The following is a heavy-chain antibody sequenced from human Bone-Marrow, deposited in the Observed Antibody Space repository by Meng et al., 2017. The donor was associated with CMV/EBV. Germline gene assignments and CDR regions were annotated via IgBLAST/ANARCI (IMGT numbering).Heavy chain of an antibody. D-gene: IGHD2-21*01. J-gene: IGHJ4*02. CDR3: ARVSRTRGGDCSFDC. V-gene: IGHV4-39*07. CDR1: GGSISSGSYY. Sequence: SETLSLTCNVSGGSISSGSYYWGWIRQPPGNGLEWIGSFYDSGSTYYNPSLKSRVKISVDTSKNQFSLTLTSVTAADTAVYYCARVSRTRGGDCSFDCWGQGTLVTVSS. CDR2: FYDSGST.